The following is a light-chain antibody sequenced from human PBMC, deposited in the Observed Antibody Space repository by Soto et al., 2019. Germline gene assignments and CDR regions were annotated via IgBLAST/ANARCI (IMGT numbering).Light chain of an antibody. Sequence: EVVLTQSPATLSLSPGERATLSCRASQSVSNSLAWYHHKPGQAPRLLIFDAANRATGIPARFSGSGSGTDFALTISSLEPEDFAVYDCELRSNWPPITFGQGTRLEIK. V-gene: IGKV3-11*01. CDR1: QSVSNS. CDR2: DAA. CDR3: ELRSNWPPIT. J-gene: IGKJ5*01.